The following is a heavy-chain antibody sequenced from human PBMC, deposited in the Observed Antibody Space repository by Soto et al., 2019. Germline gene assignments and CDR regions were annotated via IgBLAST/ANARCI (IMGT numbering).Heavy chain of an antibody. J-gene: IGHJ3*02. CDR2: INAGNGNT. CDR1: GYTFTSYA. V-gene: IGHV1-3*01. D-gene: IGHD3-10*01. Sequence: ASVKVSCKASGYTFTSYAMHWVRQAPGQRLEWMGWINAGNGNTKYSQKFQGRVTITRDTSASTAYMELSSLRSEDTAVYYCASCRYYYGSGSYFFDAFDIWGQGTMVTVSS. CDR3: ASCRYYYGSGSYFFDAFDI.